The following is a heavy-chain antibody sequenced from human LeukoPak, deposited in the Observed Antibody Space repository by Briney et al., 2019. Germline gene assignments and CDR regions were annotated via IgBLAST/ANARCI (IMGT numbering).Heavy chain of an antibody. D-gene: IGHD2-15*01. CDR1: GYTFTSYG. J-gene: IGHJ4*02. Sequence: GASVKVSCKASGYTFTSYGISWVRQAPGQGLEWMGWISAYNGNTNYAQKFQGRVTITADKSTNVAYMELSSLRSEDTAMFYCARGHCSGLSCFSIDYWGQGTLVTVSS. V-gene: IGHV1-18*01. CDR2: ISAYNGNT. CDR3: ARGHCSGLSCFSIDY.